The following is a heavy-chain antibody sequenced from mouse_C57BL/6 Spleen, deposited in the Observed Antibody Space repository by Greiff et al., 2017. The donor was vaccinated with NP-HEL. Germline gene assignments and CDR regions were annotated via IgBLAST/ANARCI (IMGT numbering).Heavy chain of an antibody. CDR2: IDPSDSYT. J-gene: IGHJ4*01. D-gene: IGHD1-1*01. V-gene: IGHV1-69*01. Sequence: VQLQQPGAELVMPGASVKLSCKASGYTFTSYWMHWVKQRPGQGLEWIGEIDPSDSYTNYTQKFKGKSTLTVDKSSSTAYMQLSSLTSEDSAVYYCARGTTVVALNYYAMDYWGQGTSVTVSS. CDR1: GYTFTSYW. CDR3: ARGTTVVALNYYAMDY.